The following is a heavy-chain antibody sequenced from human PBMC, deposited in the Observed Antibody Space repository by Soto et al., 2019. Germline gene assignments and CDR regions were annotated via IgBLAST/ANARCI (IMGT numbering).Heavy chain of an antibody. D-gene: IGHD3-3*01. Sequence: QITLNESGPTVMRPTETLTLTCRFSGFSLTTSGVGVGWIRQSPGKAPEWLALIYWDDDKRYSASLKSRLTITKGTSKNQVVLTVSDLDPTDTATYYCAHRVLRTVFGLVTTTAIYFDFWGQGTPVAVSS. V-gene: IGHV2-5*02. CDR2: IYWDDDK. CDR3: AHRVLRTVFGLVTTTAIYFDF. CDR1: GFSLTTSGVG. J-gene: IGHJ4*02.